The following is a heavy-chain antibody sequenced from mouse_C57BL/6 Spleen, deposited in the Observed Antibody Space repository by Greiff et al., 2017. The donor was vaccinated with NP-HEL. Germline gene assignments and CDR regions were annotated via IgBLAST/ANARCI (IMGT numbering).Heavy chain of an antibody. CDR3: ARDYGSSGYFDV. Sequence: QVQLQQPGAELVKPGASVKLSCKASGYTFTSYWMHWVKQRPGQGLEWIGMIHPNSGSTNYNEKFKSKATLTVDKSSSTAYMQLSSLTSEDSAVYYCARDYGSSGYFDVWGTGPRSPSPQ. D-gene: IGHD1-1*01. CDR2: IHPNSGST. V-gene: IGHV1-64*01. CDR1: GYTFTSYW. J-gene: IGHJ1*03.